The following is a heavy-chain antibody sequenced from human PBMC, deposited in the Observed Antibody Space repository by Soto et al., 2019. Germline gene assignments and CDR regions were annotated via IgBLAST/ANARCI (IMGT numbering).Heavy chain of an antibody. D-gene: IGHD3-16*01. CDR1: GFTFSRYP. J-gene: IGHJ5*02. V-gene: IGHV3-64D*08. CDR3: WGGTQGLPLSWFDP. Sequence: PGGSLRLSCSAPGFTFSRYPMHWVRQAPGKGLEYVSGISSNGGSTYYADSVKGRFTVSRDNSKNTLYLQMSSLRAEDTAVDYWWGGTQGLPLSWFDPWGQGTLVTVSS. CDR2: ISSNGGST.